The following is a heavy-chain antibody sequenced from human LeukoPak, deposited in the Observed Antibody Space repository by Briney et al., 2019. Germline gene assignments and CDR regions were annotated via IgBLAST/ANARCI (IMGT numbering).Heavy chain of an antibody. CDR1: GYTFSGYY. V-gene: IGHV1-2*02. Sequence: ASVKVSCKASGYTFSGYYMHWVRQAPGQGLEWMGWINPDSGGTIYAQKFQGRVTMTRDTSISTGYMELSRLTSDDTAVYYCARDKRSGWYDYWGQGTLVTVSS. J-gene: IGHJ4*02. D-gene: IGHD6-19*01. CDR3: ARDKRSGWYDY. CDR2: INPDSGGT.